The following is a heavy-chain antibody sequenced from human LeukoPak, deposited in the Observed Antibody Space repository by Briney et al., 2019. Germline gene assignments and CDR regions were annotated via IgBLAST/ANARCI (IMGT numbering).Heavy chain of an antibody. D-gene: IGHD2-21*01. CDR2: ISTTGTTI. V-gene: IGHV3-11*04. CDR1: GGSISSGGYY. CDR3: ARVWQDYSGVDY. Sequence: LSLTCTVSGGSISSGGYYWSWIRQAPGKGLEWISYISTTGTTIHYADSVKGRFAISRDNAKSSLYLQMNSLRDEDTAVYYCARVWQDYSGVDYWGQGTLVTVSS. J-gene: IGHJ4*02.